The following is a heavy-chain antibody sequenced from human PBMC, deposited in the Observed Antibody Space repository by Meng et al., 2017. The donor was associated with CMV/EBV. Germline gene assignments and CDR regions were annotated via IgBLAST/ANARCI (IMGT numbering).Heavy chain of an antibody. CDR1: GYTFTNYY. CDR3: ARAASTSPADY. Sequence: ASVTLACQASGYTFTNYYMHWARQAPGQGLEWMGIINPSGGSTSYAQKFQGRVTMTRDTSTSTVYMELSSLRSEDTAVYYCARAASTSPADYWGQGTLVTVSS. J-gene: IGHJ4*02. CDR2: INPSGGST. V-gene: IGHV1-46*01. D-gene: IGHD6-25*01.